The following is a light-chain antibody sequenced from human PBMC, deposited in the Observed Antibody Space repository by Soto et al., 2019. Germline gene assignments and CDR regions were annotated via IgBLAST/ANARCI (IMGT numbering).Light chain of an antibody. Sequence: LTQPASVSGSPGQSITISCTGTSSDVGSYNLVSWYQQHPGKAPKLMIYEGSKRPSGVSNRLSGSKSGNTASLTISGLQAEDEADYYCCSYAGSSTYYVFGTGTKVTVL. CDR1: SSDVGSYNL. CDR3: CSYAGSSTYYV. V-gene: IGLV2-23*01. J-gene: IGLJ1*01. CDR2: EGS.